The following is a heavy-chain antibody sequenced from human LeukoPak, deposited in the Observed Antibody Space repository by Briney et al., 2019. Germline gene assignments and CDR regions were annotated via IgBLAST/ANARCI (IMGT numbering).Heavy chain of an antibody. CDR2: LSGKCWST. CDR3: AKASRGSYYPFDY. Sequence: PGGSQRLSQAASGFTFSSYSISWVPRASGKGREEVIGLSGKCWSTYYADSLKGRFTIPRHNPKNTLYLPMNSLRAEDPDVYYCAKASRGSYYPFDYWGQGTLVTVSS. D-gene: IGHD1-26*01. J-gene: IGHJ4*02. V-gene: IGHV3-23*01. CDR1: GFTFSSYS.